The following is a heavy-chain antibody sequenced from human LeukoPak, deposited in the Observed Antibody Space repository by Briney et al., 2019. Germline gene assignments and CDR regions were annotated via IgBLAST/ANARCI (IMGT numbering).Heavy chain of an antibody. J-gene: IGHJ4*02. CDR1: GFTFSNAW. CDR2: IKSKTDGGTT. CDR3: ARLSASDYYGSGSFDY. V-gene: IGHV3-15*01. Sequence: GGSLRLSCAASGFTFSNAWMSWVRQAPGKGLEWVGRIKSKTDGGTTDYAAPVKGRFTISRDDSKNTLYLQMNSLRAEDTAVYYCARLSASDYYGSGSFDYWGQGTLVTVSS. D-gene: IGHD3-10*01.